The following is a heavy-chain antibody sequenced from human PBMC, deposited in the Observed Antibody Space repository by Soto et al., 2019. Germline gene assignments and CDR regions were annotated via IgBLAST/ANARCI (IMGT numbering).Heavy chain of an antibody. CDR2: IDPSDSYT. J-gene: IGHJ6*02. CDR3: ARRQRRTYYYYGMDV. CDR1: GYSFTSYW. Sequence: GESLKISCKGSGYSFTSYWISWVRQMPGKGLEWMGRIDPSDSYTNYSPSFQGHVTISADKSISTAYLQWSSLKASDTAMYYCARRQRRTYYYYGMDVWGQGTTVTV. V-gene: IGHV5-10-1*01.